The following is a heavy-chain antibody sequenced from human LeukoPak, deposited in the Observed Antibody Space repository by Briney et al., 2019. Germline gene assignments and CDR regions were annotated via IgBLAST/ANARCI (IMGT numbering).Heavy chain of an antibody. CDR2: IYYSGST. D-gene: IGHD5-24*01. J-gene: IGHJ6*03. CDR3: AREEERWLHHYYYYYMDV. CDR1: GGSISSYY. Sequence: SETLSLTCTVSGGSISSYYWSWIRQPPGKGLEWIGYIYYSGSTNYNPSLKSRVTISVDTSKTQFSLKLSSVTAADTAVYYCAREEERWLHHYYYYYMDVWGKGTTVTVSS. V-gene: IGHV4-59*01.